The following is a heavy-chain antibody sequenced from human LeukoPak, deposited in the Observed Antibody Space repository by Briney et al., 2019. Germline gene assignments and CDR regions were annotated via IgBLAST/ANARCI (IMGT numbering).Heavy chain of an antibody. Sequence: PGGSLRLSCAASGFTFSSYEMNWVRQAPGKRLEWVSYISTSGIRLYADSVKGRFTISRDNVKNSLFLQMNSLSAEDTAIYYCARVTQLQRGGDYWGQGTLVTASS. CDR1: GFTFSSYE. D-gene: IGHD2-2*01. V-gene: IGHV3-48*03. CDR2: ISTSGIR. CDR3: ARVTQLQRGGDY. J-gene: IGHJ4*02.